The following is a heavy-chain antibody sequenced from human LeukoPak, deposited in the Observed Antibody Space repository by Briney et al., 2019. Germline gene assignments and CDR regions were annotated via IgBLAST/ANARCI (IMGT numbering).Heavy chain of an antibody. D-gene: IGHD3-3*01. CDR2: IYSGGST. CDR1: GLTVGSNY. J-gene: IGHJ4*02. V-gene: IGHV3-53*01. Sequence: PGGSLRLSCAASGLTVGSNYMTWVRQAPGKGLEWVSVIYSGGSTYYADSVKGRFTISRDNSKNTLYLQMNSLRAEDTAVYYCAKDGSAYYDFWSGYFHLDYWGQGTLVTVSS. CDR3: AKDGSAYYDFWSGYFHLDY.